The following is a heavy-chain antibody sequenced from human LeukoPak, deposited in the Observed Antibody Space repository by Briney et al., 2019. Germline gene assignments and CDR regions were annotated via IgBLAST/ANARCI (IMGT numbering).Heavy chain of an antibody. V-gene: IGHV3-30-3*01. CDR1: GFTFSRYA. D-gene: IGHD5-24*01. J-gene: IGHJ4*02. CDR2: ISYDGSNE. CDR3: ARDEVWRRWLQLDY. Sequence: GGSLRLSCAASGFTFSRYAMHWVRQAPGKGLEWVAVISYDGSNEFYADSVKGRFTISRDNSKNTLYLQMNSLRAEDTAVYFCARDEVWRRWLQLDYWGQGTLVTVSS.